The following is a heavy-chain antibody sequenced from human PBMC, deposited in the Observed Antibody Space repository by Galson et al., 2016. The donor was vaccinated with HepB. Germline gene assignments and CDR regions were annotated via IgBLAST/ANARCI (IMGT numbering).Heavy chain of an antibody. CDR1: GFTFSSYS. V-gene: IGHV3-21*01. D-gene: IGHD1-7*01. CDR3: ARDGTTPREFAAFDI. J-gene: IGHJ3*02. Sequence: SLRLSCAASGFTFSSYSMNWVRQAPGKGLEWVSSISSSSSYIYYADSVKGRFTISRDNSKHTLYLQINNLRAEDTAVYYCARDGTTPREFAAFDIWGQGTMVTVSS. CDR2: ISSSSSYI.